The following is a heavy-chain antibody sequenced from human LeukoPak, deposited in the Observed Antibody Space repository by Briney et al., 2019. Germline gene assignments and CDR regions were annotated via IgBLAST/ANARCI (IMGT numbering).Heavy chain of an antibody. V-gene: IGHV3-7*01. CDR2: IKQDGSEK. D-gene: IGHD2-2*01. J-gene: IGHJ4*02. Sequence: PGGSLRLSCVGSGYIFSTYWMNWVRQAPGKGLEWVANIKQDGSEKYHVDSVKGRFTISRDNAKNSLYLQMDSLRVEDTAVYCCARGRECSGTGCYLPGIYWGQGILVTVSS. CDR3: ARGRECSGTGCYLPGIY. CDR1: GYIFSTYW.